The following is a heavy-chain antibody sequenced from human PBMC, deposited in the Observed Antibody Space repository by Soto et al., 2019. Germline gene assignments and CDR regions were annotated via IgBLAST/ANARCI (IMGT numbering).Heavy chain of an antibody. Sequence: QVQLQESGPGLVKPSQTLSLTCTVSGGSISSGDYYWSWIRQPPGKGLEWIGYIYYSGSTYYNPSLKSRVTISVDTSKNQFSRKLSSVTAADTAVYYCARDHYYDSSGYPDAFDIWGQGTMVTVSS. J-gene: IGHJ3*02. CDR3: ARDHYYDSSGYPDAFDI. CDR1: GGSISSGDYY. D-gene: IGHD3-22*01. CDR2: IYYSGST. V-gene: IGHV4-30-4*01.